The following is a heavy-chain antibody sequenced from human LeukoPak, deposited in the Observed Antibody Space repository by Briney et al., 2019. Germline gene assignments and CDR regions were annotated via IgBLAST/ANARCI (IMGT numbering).Heavy chain of an antibody. CDR1: GYTFTSYA. J-gene: IGHJ5*02. CDR3: ARDLGYCSSTSCYLAGDNWFDP. V-gene: IGHV7-4-1*02. D-gene: IGHD2-2*01. Sequence: ASVKVSCKASGYTFTSYAMNWVRQAPGQGLEWMGWINTSTGNPTYAQGFTGRFVFSLDTSVSTAYLQISSLKAEDTAVYYCARDLGYCSSTSCYLAGDNWFDPWGQGTLVTVSS. CDR2: INTSTGNP.